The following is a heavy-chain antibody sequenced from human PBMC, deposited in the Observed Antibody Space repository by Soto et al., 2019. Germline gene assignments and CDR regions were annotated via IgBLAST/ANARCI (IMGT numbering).Heavy chain of an antibody. D-gene: IGHD5-18*01. CDR3: ARVKSTPGGYSYGYGAFDY. V-gene: IGHV1-18*01. J-gene: IGHJ4*02. CDR2: ISAYNGNT. Sequence: QVQLVQSGAEVKKPGASVKVSCKASGYTFTSYGISWVRQAPGQGLEWMGWISAYNGNTNYAQKRQGRVSMTPDTSTSTAYMELRSLRADDTAVYYCARVKSTPGGYSYGYGAFDYWGQGTLVTVSS. CDR1: GYTFTSYG.